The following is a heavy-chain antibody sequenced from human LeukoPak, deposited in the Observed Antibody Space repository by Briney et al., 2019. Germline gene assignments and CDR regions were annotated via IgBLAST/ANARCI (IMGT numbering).Heavy chain of an antibody. D-gene: IGHD6-6*01. CDR2: FDPEDGET. V-gene: IGHV1-24*01. CDR1: GYTLTELS. Sequence: ASVKVSCKVSGYTLTELSMHWVRQAPGKGLEWMGGFDPEDGETIYAQKFQGRVTMTEDTSTDTAYMELSSLRSEDTAVYYCARSEQLLYYFDYWGQGTLVTVSS. J-gene: IGHJ4*02. CDR3: ARSEQLLYYFDY.